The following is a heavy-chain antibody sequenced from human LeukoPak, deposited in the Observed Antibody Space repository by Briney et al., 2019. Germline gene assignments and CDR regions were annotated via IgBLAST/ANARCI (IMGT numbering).Heavy chain of an antibody. D-gene: IGHD3-16*02. J-gene: IGHJ4*02. CDR1: GFTFDDNA. CDR2: ISGDGGIT. CDR3: AKGPGDYVWGSYPLVDY. Sequence: GGSLRLSCAASGFTFDDNAMHWVRQAPGKGLEWASLISGDGGITYYADSVKGRFTISRDNSKNSLYLQMNSLRTEDTALYYCAKGPGDYVWGSYPLVDYWGQGTLVTVSS. V-gene: IGHV3-43*02.